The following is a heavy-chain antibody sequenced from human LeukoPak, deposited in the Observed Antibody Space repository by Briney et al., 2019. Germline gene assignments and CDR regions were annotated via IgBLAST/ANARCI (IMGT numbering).Heavy chain of an antibody. Sequence: PGGSLRLSCAASGFTFSNYEMNWVRQAPEKGLEWISYISSRSSVIYYADSVKGRSTISRDNAKNSLDLQMKSLRAEDTAVYYCARSLPYCTNTSCYLDPWGQGTLVTVSS. CDR3: ARSLPYCTNTSCYLDP. D-gene: IGHD2-2*01. J-gene: IGHJ5*02. V-gene: IGHV3-48*03. CDR1: GFTFSNYE. CDR2: ISSRSSVI.